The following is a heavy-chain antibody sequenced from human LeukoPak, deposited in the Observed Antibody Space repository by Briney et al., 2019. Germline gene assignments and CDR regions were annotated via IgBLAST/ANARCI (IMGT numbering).Heavy chain of an antibody. CDR3: SSLAVAGLLSNYYYGMDG. V-gene: IGHV3-30*04. CDR1: GFIFSSYA. D-gene: IGHD6-19*01. CDR2: ISYDGSNK. Sequence: PGGSLRLSCAASGFIFSSYAMHWVRQAPGKGLEWVAVISYDGSNKHYADSVKGGFSISRDNSTNTLYLQMNRLRAEDTAVCYLSSLAVAGLLSNYYYGMDGWGQGTTVTVSS. J-gene: IGHJ6*02.